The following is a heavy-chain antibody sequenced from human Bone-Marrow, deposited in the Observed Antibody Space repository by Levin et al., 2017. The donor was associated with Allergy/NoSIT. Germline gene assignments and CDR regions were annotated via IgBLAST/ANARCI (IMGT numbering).Heavy chain of an antibody. J-gene: IGHJ6*03. D-gene: IGHD3-10*02. V-gene: IGHV4-34*01. CDR3: ARVFGYYYYYMDV. CDR1: GGSFSGYH. CDR2: INEDGRT. Sequence: SETLSLTCTLSGGSFSGYHWNWIRQSPGKGLEWLGDINEDGRTTYNPSLESRLTISIDTSKNQFSLILTSVAAADTAVYFCARVFGYYYYYMDVWGQGTAVTVSS.